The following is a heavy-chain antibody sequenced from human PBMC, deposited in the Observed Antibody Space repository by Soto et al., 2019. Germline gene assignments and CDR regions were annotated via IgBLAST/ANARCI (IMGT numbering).Heavy chain of an antibody. CDR3: ARDISLYYYDSSGFDP. V-gene: IGHV4-59*01. D-gene: IGHD3-22*01. CDR1: GGSISSYY. J-gene: IGHJ5*02. CDR2: IYYSGST. Sequence: SETLSLTCPVSGGSISSYYWSWIRQPPGKGLEWIGYIYYSGSTNYNPSLKSRVTISVDTSKNQFSLKLSSVTAADTAVYYCARDISLYYYDSSGFDPWGQGTLVTVSA.